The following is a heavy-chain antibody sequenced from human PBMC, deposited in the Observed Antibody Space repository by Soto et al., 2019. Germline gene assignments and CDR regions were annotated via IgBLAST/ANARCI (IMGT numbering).Heavy chain of an antibody. D-gene: IGHD2-15*01. CDR2: ISYDGSKI. V-gene: IGHV3-30*18. J-gene: IGHJ4*01. CDR3: AKGIGMLVVAHPPPQ. Sequence: QVQLVESGGGVVQPGKSLRLSCAASGFTFSNYGIHWVRQAPGKGLEWVAVISYDGSKIYYADSVKGRRTISRDDSKNTVYLQMNSLRVDDTAVYYCAKGIGMLVVAHPPPQWGHGPLVTVSS. CDR1: GFTFSNYG.